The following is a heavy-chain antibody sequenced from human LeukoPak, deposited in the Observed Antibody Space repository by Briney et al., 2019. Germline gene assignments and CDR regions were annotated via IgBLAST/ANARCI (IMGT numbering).Heavy chain of an antibody. V-gene: IGHV3-23*01. CDR3: AKLRYFDWSGPTDFDY. CDR1: GFTFSSYA. D-gene: IGHD3-9*01. CDR2: ISGSGGST. Sequence: PGGSLRLSCAASGFTFSSYAMSWVRQAPGKGLEWVSAISGSGGSTYYADSVKGRFTISRDNSKNTLYLQMNSLRAEDTAVYYCAKLRYFDWSGPTDFDYWGQGTLVTVSS. J-gene: IGHJ4*02.